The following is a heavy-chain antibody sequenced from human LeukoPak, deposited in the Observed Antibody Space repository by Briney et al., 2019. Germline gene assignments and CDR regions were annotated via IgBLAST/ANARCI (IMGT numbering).Heavy chain of an antibody. J-gene: IGHJ3*02. Sequence: SETLSLTCTVSGGSISSYYWSWIRRPPGKGLEWIGYIDDSGNTNYNPSLKSQVTISVDKSKNQFSLKLSFVTAADTAMYYCARSDYHNSGSHTVFDAFDIWGQGTRVTVSS. CDR3: ARSDYHNSGSHTVFDAFDI. V-gene: IGHV4-59*01. CDR1: GGSISSYY. D-gene: IGHD3-10*01. CDR2: IDDSGNT.